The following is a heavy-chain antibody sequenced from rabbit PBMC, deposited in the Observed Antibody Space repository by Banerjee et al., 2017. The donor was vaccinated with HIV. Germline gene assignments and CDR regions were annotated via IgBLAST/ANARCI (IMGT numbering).Heavy chain of an antibody. CDR2: IYGASNAA. V-gene: IGHV1S45*01. J-gene: IGHJ4*01. Sequence: QEQLVQSWGGLVQPGGSLTLTCTAPVFSFSSSYYMCWVRQAPGKGLEWIACIYGASNAAYYASWAKGRFTISKTSSTTVALQMTSLTAADTATCFCTRGSAYAGAGYALWGPGTLVTVS. D-gene: IGHD4-2*01. CDR3: TRGSAYAGAGYAL. CDR1: VFSFSSSYY.